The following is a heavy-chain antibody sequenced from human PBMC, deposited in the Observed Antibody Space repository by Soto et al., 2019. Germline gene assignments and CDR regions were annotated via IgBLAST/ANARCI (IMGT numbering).Heavy chain of an antibody. V-gene: IGHV4-59*08. CDR1: GGSISSYY. CDR2: IYYSGTT. J-gene: IGHJ5*02. CDR3: ARHPTRSGSYYPDNWFDP. Sequence: SETLSLTCTVSGGSISSYYWSWIRQPPGKGLEWIGYIYYSGTTNYNPSLKSRVTISVDTSKNQFSLKLSSVTAADTAVYYCARHPTRSGSYYPDNWFDPWGQGTLVTVSS. D-gene: IGHD3-10*01.